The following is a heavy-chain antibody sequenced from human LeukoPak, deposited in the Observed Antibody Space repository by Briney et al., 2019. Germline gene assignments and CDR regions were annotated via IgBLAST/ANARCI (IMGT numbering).Heavy chain of an antibody. CDR3: ARDRTTVTVFDY. J-gene: IGHJ4*02. CDR1: GFTFSSYW. Sequence: GGSLGLSCAASGFTFSSYWMHWVRQAPGKGLVWVSRIHSDGSITSYADSVKGRFTVSRDNAKNTLYLQMNSLRADDTAVYYCARDRTTVTVFDYWGQGTLVTVSS. D-gene: IGHD4-17*01. CDR2: IHSDGSIT. V-gene: IGHV3-74*01.